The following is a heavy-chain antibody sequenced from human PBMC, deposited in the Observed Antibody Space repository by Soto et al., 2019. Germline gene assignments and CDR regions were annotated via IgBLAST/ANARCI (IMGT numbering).Heavy chain of an antibody. CDR3: ARDRVSSGAPNNWFDP. D-gene: IGHD1-26*01. Sequence: GGSLRLSCAASGFTFSSYWMHWVRQAPGKGLVWVSRINSDGSSTSYADSVKGRFTISRDNAKNTLYLQMNSLGAEDTAVYYCARDRVSSGAPNNWFDPWGQGTLVTVSS. J-gene: IGHJ5*02. CDR1: GFTFSSYW. CDR2: INSDGSST. V-gene: IGHV3-74*01.